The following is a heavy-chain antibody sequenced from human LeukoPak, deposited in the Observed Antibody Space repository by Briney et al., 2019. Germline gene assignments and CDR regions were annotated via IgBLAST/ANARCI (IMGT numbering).Heavy chain of an antibody. V-gene: IGHV3-7*01. CDR2: IRQDGSEK. J-gene: IGHJ4*02. CDR3: ARDSPERGYSYGPLDNYFDF. Sequence: GGSLRLSCAASGFTFSSYWMTWVRQAPGKGLEWVANIRQDGSEKYCVDSVKGRFTISRDNAKNSLYLQMDSLRAEDTAVYYCARDSPERGYSYGPLDNYFDFWGQGTLVTVSS. D-gene: IGHD3-10*01. CDR1: GFTFSSYW.